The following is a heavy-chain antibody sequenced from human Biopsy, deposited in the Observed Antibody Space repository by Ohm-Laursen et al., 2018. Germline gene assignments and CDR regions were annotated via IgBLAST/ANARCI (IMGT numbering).Heavy chain of an antibody. J-gene: IGHJ4*02. CDR1: GVTLSGYS. Sequence: SLRLSCAASGVTLSGYSMNWVRQAPGKGLEWVSSISASSSYIYYADSVKGRFTVSKDNAKNTLYLQMNSPRVEDTAVYYCAKAGRGYIDYWGQGTLVIVSS. D-gene: IGHD5-18*01. V-gene: IGHV3-21*01. CDR2: ISASSSYI. CDR3: AKAGRGYIDY.